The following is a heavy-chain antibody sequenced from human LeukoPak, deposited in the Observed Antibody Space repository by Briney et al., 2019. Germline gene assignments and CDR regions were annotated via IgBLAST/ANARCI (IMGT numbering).Heavy chain of an antibody. CDR2: INTNTGNP. D-gene: IGHD2-15*01. J-gene: IGHJ6*03. Sequence: GASVKVSCKASGYTFTSYGISWVRQAPGQGLEWMGWINTNTGNPTYAQGFTGRFVFSLDTSVSTAYLQISSLKAEDTAVYYCARELLLVYYYYMDVWGKGTTVTVSS. CDR3: ARELLLVYYYYMDV. CDR1: GYTFTSYG. V-gene: IGHV7-4-1*02.